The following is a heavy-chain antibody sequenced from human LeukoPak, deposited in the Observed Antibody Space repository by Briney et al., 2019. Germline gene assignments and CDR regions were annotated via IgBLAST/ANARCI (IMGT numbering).Heavy chain of an antibody. V-gene: IGHV4-61*08. J-gene: IGHJ5*02. CDR2: IYYSGST. CDR3: ARGDSSGWYYWFDP. CDR1: GGSISSGGYY. D-gene: IGHD6-19*01. Sequence: SETLSLTCTVSGGSISSGGYYWSWIRQPPGKGLEWIGYIYYSGSTNYNPSLKSRVTISVDTSKNQFSLKLSSVTAADTAVYYCARGDSSGWYYWFDPWGQGTLVTVSS.